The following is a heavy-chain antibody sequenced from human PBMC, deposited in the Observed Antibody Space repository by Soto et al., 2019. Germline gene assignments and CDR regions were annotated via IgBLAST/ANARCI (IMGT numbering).Heavy chain of an antibody. J-gene: IGHJ5*02. Sequence: EVQLLESGGGLVQPGGYLRLSCEASGFTFSSYAMSWFRQAPGKGLEWVSAISGRGGSTYYADSVKGRFTISRDNSKNTLYLQMNSLRAEDTAVYYCAKDGPAYYYILTDYPAPYNWFDPWGQGTLVTVSS. CDR1: GFTFSSYA. CDR2: ISGRGGST. CDR3: AKDGPAYYYILTDYPAPYNWFDP. V-gene: IGHV3-23*01. D-gene: IGHD3-9*01.